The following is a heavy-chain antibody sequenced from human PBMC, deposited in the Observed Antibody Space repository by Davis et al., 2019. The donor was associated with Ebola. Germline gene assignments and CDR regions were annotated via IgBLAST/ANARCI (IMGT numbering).Heavy chain of an antibody. J-gene: IGHJ6*02. CDR2: ISSSSSYI. Sequence: GESLKISCAASGFTFSSYWMSWVRQAPGKGLEWVSSISSSSSYIDYADSVKGRFTISRDNAKNSLYLQMNSLRAEDTAVYYCARSLLGYYYYGMDVWGQGTTVTVSS. V-gene: IGHV3-21*01. CDR1: GFTFSSYW. CDR3: ARSLLGYYYYGMDV.